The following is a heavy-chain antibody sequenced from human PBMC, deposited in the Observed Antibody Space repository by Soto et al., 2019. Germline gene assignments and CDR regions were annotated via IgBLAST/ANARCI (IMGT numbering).Heavy chain of an antibody. V-gene: IGHV5-10-1*01. D-gene: IGHD3-22*01. CDR1: GDSFTSYW. J-gene: IGHJ6*02. CDR3: ARHKSRYYYDSSGATYGMDV. CDR2: IDPSDSYT. Sequence: PGESLKISCKGSGDSFTSYWISWVRQMPGKGLEWMGRIDPSDSYTNYSPSFQGHVTISADKSISTAYLQWSSLKASDTAMYYCARHKSRYYYDSSGATYGMDVWGQGTTVTVSS.